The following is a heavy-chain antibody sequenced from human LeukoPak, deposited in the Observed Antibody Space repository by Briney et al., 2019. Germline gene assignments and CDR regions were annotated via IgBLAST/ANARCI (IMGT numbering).Heavy chain of an antibody. CDR1: GFTFSDYT. J-gene: IGHJ4*02. CDR2: ISFDGTNK. V-gene: IGHV3-30*04. Sequence: PGGSLRLSCAASGFTFSDYTIHWVRQAPGKGLEWVAVISFDGTNKYYADSLKGRFTISRDNAKNSLYLQMNSLRAEDTAVYYCARGGPRDGYDYWGQGTLVTVSS. D-gene: IGHD5-18*01. CDR3: ARGGPRDGYDY.